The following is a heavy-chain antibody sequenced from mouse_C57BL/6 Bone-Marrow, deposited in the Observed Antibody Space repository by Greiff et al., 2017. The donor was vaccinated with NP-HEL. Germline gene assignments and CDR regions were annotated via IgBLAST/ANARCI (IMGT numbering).Heavy chain of an antibody. CDR1: GFTFSSYA. D-gene: IGHD2-4*01. J-gene: IGHJ4*01. CDR3: ARGVMITYYAMDY. Sequence: EVQLVESGGGLVKPGGSLKLSCAASGFTFSSYAMSWVRQTPETRLEWVATISDGGSYTYYPDNVKGRFTISRDNAKNNLYLQMSHLKSEDTAMYYCARGVMITYYAMDYWGQGTSVTVSS. CDR2: ISDGGSYT. V-gene: IGHV5-4*01.